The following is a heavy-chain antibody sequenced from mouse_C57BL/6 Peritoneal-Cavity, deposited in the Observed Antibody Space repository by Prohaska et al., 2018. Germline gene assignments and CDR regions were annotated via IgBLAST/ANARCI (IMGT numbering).Heavy chain of an antibody. D-gene: IGHD4-1*01. V-gene: IGHV4-1*01. Sequence: EVKLLQSGGGLVQPGGSLKISCAASGIDFSRYWMSWVRREPGKGIELIGEIKPDSSTINYSASLKDKMIISRDNAKNTLYQQKRIVRSEDTGLKYCGSPIWEWYFDVWGTGTTVTVSS. CDR3: GSPIWEWYFDV. CDR1: GIDFSRYW. J-gene: IGHJ1*03. CDR2: IKPDSSTI.